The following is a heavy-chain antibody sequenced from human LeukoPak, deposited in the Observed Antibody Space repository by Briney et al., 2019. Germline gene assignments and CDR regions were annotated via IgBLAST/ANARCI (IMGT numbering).Heavy chain of an antibody. V-gene: IGHV3-30-3*01. D-gene: IGHD6-19*01. CDR2: ISYDGSNK. CDR1: GSTFNNYN. CDR3: ARDRYGYSSGWPIDY. J-gene: IGHJ4*02. Sequence: GGSLRLSCAASGSTFNNYNMNWVRQAPGKGLEWVAVISYDGSNKYYADSVKGRFTISRDNSKNTLYLQMNSLRAEDTAVYYCARDRYGYSSGWPIDYWGQGTLVTVSS.